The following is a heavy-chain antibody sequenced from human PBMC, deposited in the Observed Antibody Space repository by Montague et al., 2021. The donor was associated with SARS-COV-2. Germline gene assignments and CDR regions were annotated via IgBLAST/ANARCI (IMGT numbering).Heavy chain of an antibody. V-gene: IGHV4-34*01. D-gene: IGHD3-10*01. J-gene: IGHJ6*03. Sequence: SETLSLTCAVHGGSFSTYSWTWIRQPPGKGLEWIGEINHGGSTNYNPSLKSRVTISADTSKNQFSLKLTSVAAADTAVYYCARLGDGVVPSPILGVGPFYSYYYMDVWGQGTSVTVSS. CDR1: GGSFSTYS. CDR3: ARLGDGVVPSPILGVGPFYSYYYMDV. CDR2: INHGGST.